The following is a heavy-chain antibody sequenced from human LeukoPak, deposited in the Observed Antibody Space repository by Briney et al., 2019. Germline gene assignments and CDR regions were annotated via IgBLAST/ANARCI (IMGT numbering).Heavy chain of an antibody. J-gene: IGHJ4*02. V-gene: IGHV1-18*01. D-gene: IGHD1-26*01. CDR3: ARGSGDEWELGFDY. CDR1: GYTFTSYG. Sequence: ASVKVSCKGSGYTFTSYGISWVRHAPGQGLEWMGWISAYNGNTNYAQKLQGRVTMTRNTSISTAYMELSSLRSEDTAVYYCARGSGDEWELGFDYWGQGTLLTVSS. CDR2: ISAYNGNT.